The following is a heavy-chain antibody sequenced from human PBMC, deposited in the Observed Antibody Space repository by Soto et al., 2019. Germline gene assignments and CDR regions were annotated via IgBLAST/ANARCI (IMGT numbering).Heavy chain of an antibody. CDR2: IYYSGST. D-gene: IGHD2-15*01. CDR3: ARANVGCCSGGSCYCSDFDY. CDR1: GGSISSYY. Sequence: SETLSLTCTVSGGSISSYYWSWIRQPPGKGLEWIGYIYYSGSTNYNPSLKSRVTISVDTSKNQFSLKLSSVTAADTAVYYCARANVGCCSGGSCYCSDFDYWGQGTLVTVSS. V-gene: IGHV4-59*01. J-gene: IGHJ4*02.